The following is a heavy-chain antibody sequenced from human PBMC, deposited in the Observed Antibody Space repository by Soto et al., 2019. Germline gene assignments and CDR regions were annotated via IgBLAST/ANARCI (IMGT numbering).Heavy chain of an antibody. CDR1: GFTFRSYW. CDR2: INGDGSTT. J-gene: IGHJ4*02. Sequence: GGSLRLSCVASGFTFRSYWMHWVRQAPGKGLVWVSHINGDGSTTSYADSVKGRFTISRDNAKNTVYLQMNSLRDEDSAVYYCARGGGYSYGYIGYWGQGTLVTAPQ. D-gene: IGHD5-18*01. V-gene: IGHV3-74*01. CDR3: ARGGGYSYGYIGY.